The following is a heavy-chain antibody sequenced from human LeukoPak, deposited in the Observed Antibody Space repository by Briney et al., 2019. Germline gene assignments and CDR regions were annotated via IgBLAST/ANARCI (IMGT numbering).Heavy chain of an antibody. Sequence: SETLSLTCTVSGSSISSSSYYWGWIRQPPGKGLEWIGSIYYSGSTYYNPSLKSRVTISVDTSKNQFSLKLSSVTAADTAVYYCARPRAGGYFDYWGQGTLVTVSS. CDR2: IYYSGST. J-gene: IGHJ4*02. D-gene: IGHD3-16*01. V-gene: IGHV4-39*01. CDR3: ARPRAGGYFDY. CDR1: GSSISSSSYY.